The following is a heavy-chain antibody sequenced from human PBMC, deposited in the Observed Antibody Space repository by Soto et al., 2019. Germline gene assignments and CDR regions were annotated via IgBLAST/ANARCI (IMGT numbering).Heavy chain of an antibody. CDR3: AKSPKVISTSLDY. V-gene: IGHV3-23*01. Sequence: GGSLRLSCVASGFTFSSYALNWVRQAPGRGLEWVSAISGSGGTTYYADSVKGRFTISRDNSKNTLFLQMNSLRAEDAAIYYCAKSPKVISTSLDYWGLGSLVTVSS. CDR1: GFTFSSYA. CDR2: ISGSGGTT. D-gene: IGHD3-16*02. J-gene: IGHJ4*02.